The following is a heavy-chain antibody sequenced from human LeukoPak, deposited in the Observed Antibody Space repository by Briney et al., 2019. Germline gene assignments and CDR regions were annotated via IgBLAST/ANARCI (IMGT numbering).Heavy chain of an antibody. Sequence: GGSLRLSCAASGFTFSNYGMSWVRQAPGKGLEWVAGISDSGGRTNYADSVKGRFTISRDNPKNTLYLQTNSLRAEDTAVYFCAKRGVVIRVILVGFHKEAYYFDSWGQGALVTVSS. D-gene: IGHD3-22*01. CDR2: ISDSGGRT. CDR1: GFTFSNYG. V-gene: IGHV3-23*01. CDR3: AKRGVVIRVILVGFHKEAYYFDS. J-gene: IGHJ4*02.